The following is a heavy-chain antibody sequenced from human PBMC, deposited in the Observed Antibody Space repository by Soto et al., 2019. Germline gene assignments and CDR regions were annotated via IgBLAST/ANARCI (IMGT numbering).Heavy chain of an antibody. V-gene: IGHV1-69*01. D-gene: IGHD6-13*01. J-gene: IGHJ6*02. Sequence: QVQLVQSGAEVKKPGSSVKVSCKASGGTFSSYAISWVRQAPGQGLEWMGGIIPIFGTANYAQKFQGRVTITADESTSTAYMELSGLRSEDTAVYYCAREKAALVPYYYGMDVWGQGTTVTVSS. CDR2: IIPIFGTA. CDR3: AREKAALVPYYYGMDV. CDR1: GGTFSSYA.